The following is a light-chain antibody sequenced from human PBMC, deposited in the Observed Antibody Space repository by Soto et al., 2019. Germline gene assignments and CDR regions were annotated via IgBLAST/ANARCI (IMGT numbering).Light chain of an antibody. CDR2: LNSDGSL. CDR3: QTWGTDVV. Sequence: QLVLTQSPSASASLGASVNLTCTLSSEHSTYAVAWYQQPPEKGPRYLMKLNSDGSLIKGAGIPDRFSGSSSGTERYLTISSLQSDDEGDYYCQTWGTDVVFGGGTKLTVL. J-gene: IGLJ2*01. CDR1: SEHSTYA. V-gene: IGLV4-69*01.